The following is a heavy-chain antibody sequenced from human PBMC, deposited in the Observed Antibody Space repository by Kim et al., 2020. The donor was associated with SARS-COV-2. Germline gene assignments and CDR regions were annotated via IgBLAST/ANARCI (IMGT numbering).Heavy chain of an antibody. V-gene: IGHV3-23*01. CDR3: AVRALAGSSQAFDL. J-gene: IGHJ3*01. Sequence: AESVQGRLTIYRDNSRNTLYVQMNSLRAEDTAIYYCAVRALAGSSQAFDLWGQGTMVTVSS. D-gene: IGHD6-19*01.